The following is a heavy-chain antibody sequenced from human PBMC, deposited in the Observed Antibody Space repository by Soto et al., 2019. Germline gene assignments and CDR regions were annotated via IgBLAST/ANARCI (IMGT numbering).Heavy chain of an antibody. Sequence: PSETLSLTCIVSGESISSSSYYWGWIRQPPGKGLEWIGSIYYSGRTYYNPSFKSRVTISIDTSKNQFSLKLSSVTATDTAVYYCARDQGIAANLDYWGQGTLVTVSS. D-gene: IGHD6-13*01. V-gene: IGHV4-39*02. CDR1: GESISSSSYY. CDR2: IYYSGRT. J-gene: IGHJ4*02. CDR3: ARDQGIAANLDY.